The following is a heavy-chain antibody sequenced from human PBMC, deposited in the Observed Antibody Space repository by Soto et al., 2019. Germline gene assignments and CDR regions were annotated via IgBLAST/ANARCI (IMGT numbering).Heavy chain of an antibody. CDR2: IIPILGIA. CDR3: ARSLEAGHAFDI. J-gene: IGHJ3*02. D-gene: IGHD6-19*01. CDR1: GGTFSSYT. V-gene: IGHV1-69*02. Sequence: SVNVSCKASGGTFSSYTISWVRQAPGQGLEWMGRIIPILGIANYAQKFQGRVTITADKSTSTAYMELSSLRSEDTAVYYCARSLEAGHAFDIWGQGTMVTVSS.